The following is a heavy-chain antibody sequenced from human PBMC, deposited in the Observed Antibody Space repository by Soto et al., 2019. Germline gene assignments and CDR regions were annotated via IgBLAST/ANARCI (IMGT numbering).Heavy chain of an antibody. CDR2: ISAGGGRT. V-gene: IGHV3-23*01. CDR3: ATASSDVIIVPGGDP. D-gene: IGHD2-2*01. J-gene: IGHJ5*02. CDR1: GFSFSNYA. Sequence: EVQLLEYGGGLVQPGGSLRLSCAASGFSFSNYAMSWVRQARDKGLEWVSGISAGGGRTHYADSVRGRFTISRDNSKNTLYLQMNSLRAEDTAVYYCATASSDVIIVPGGDPWGQGTLVTVSS.